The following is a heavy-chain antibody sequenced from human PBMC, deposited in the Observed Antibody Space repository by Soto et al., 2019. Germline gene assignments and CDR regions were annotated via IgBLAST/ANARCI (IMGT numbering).Heavy chain of an antibody. CDR2: ISSSSSTI. CDR1: GFTFSSYS. J-gene: IGHJ4*02. Sequence: EVQLVESGGGLVQPGGSLRLSCAASGFTFSSYSMNWVRQAPGKGLEWVSYISSSSSTIYYADPVKGRFTISRDNAKNSLYLQMHSLRDEDTAVYYCARAQPRGWELPDYWGQGTLVTVSS. D-gene: IGHD1-26*01. CDR3: ARAQPRGWELPDY. V-gene: IGHV3-48*02.